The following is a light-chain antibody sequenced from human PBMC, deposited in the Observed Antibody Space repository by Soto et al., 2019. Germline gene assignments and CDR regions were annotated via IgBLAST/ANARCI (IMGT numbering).Light chain of an antibody. CDR2: EVS. CDR1: SSDVGGYNY. V-gene: IGLV2-14*01. Sequence: QSALTQPASVSGSPGQSITISCTGTSSDVGGYNYVSWYQQHPGKVPKLILYEVSNRPSGVSNRFSGSKSGNTASLAISGLQAEDEADYYCSSYTTRSTQVFGGGTKLTVL. CDR3: SSYTTRSTQV. J-gene: IGLJ3*02.